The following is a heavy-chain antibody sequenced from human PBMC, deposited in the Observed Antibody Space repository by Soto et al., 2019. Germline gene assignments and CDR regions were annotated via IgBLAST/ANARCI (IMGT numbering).Heavy chain of an antibody. V-gene: IGHV4-59*01. D-gene: IGHD6-13*01. CDR2: IYYSGST. CDR3: ARVRVAAAGMDYYYYGMDV. CDR1: GGSISSYY. J-gene: IGHJ6*02. Sequence: ETLSLTCTVSGGSISSYYWSWIRQPPGKGLEWIGYIYYSGSTNYNPSLKSRVTISVDTSKNQFSLKLSSVTAADTAVYYCARVRVAAAGMDYYYYGMDVWGQGTTVTVSS.